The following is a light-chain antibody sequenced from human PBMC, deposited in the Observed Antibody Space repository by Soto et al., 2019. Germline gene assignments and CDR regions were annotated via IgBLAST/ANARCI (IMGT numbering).Light chain of an antibody. CDR3: QPYGSSPWT. CDR2: GAS. CDR1: QSVSSSY. V-gene: IGKV3-20*01. Sequence: EIVLTQSPGTLSLSPGERATLSCRASQSVSSSYLAWYQQKPGQAPRLLIYGASSRATGIPDRFSGSGSGTDFTLTISRLEPEDFAVYYCQPYGSSPWTFGQGTQVDIK. J-gene: IGKJ1*01.